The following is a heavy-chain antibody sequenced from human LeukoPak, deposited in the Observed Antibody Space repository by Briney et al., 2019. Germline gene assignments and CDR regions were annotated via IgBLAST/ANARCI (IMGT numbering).Heavy chain of an antibody. CDR2: IKSERDGGTT. CDR3: TTEYYRNGYNN. CDR1: GFIFKDAW. J-gene: IGHJ4*02. V-gene: IGHV3-15*01. D-gene: IGHD3-22*01. Sequence: PGGSLRLSCAGSGFIFKDAWMSWVRQTSGKGLEWVGHIKSERDGGTTDYGAPVEDRFTISRDDSRNTVYLQMNSLKIEDTAVYYCTTEYYRNGYNNWGQGAQVTVSS.